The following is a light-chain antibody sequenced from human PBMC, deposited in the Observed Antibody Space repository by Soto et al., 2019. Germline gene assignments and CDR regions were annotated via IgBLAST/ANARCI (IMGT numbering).Light chain of an antibody. V-gene: IGKV2-30*02. J-gene: IGKJ2*01. CDR3: MQGTHWPPYT. Sequence: DVVMTQSPLSLPVTLGQPASISCRSSQSLVHSDGNTYLSSFLQRPGQSPRRLIYNVSNRDSRVPDRFRGSGSGTDFTLIISRVEAEDVGVYYCMQGTHWPPYTFGQGTKLEIK. CDR2: NVS. CDR1: QSLVHSDGNTY.